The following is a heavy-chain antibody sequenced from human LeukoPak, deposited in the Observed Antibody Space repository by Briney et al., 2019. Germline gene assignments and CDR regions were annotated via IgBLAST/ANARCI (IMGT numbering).Heavy chain of an antibody. CDR1: GYTFTSYA. CDR2: INTNTGNP. Sequence: ASVKVSCKASGYTFTSYARNWVRQAPGQGLEWMGWINTNTGNPTYAQGFTGRFVFSLDTSVSTAYLQISSLKAEDTAVYYCARDDGYIAAAGTDYFDYWGQGTLVTVSS. CDR3: ARDDGYIAAAGTDYFDY. D-gene: IGHD6-13*01. V-gene: IGHV7-4-1*02. J-gene: IGHJ4*02.